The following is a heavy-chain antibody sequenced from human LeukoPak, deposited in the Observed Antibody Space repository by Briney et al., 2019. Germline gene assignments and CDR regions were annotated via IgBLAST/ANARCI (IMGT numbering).Heavy chain of an antibody. CDR1: GFTFSIHA. CDR2: ISGSGGST. D-gene: IGHD2-2*01. CDR3: AKSGNIVVVPAAIHFDY. J-gene: IGHJ4*02. V-gene: IGHV3-23*01. Sequence: GGCLRLSXAASGFTFSIHAMSCVRHAPGKGREWGSAISGSGGSTYYAESVKGRFTISRDNSKNTLYLQMSSLRAEDTAVYYCAKSGNIVVVPAAIHFDYWGQGTLVTVSS.